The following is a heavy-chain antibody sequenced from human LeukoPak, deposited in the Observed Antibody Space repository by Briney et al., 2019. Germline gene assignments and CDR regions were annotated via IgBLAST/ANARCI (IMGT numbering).Heavy chain of an antibody. J-gene: IGHJ4*02. V-gene: IGHV3-30*02. CDR1: GFIFNNYG. CDR2: IRYDGTNK. CDR3: VGGDYYDSSGYSQFDY. D-gene: IGHD3-22*01. Sequence: GGSLRLSCAASGFIFNNYGLHWVRQAPGKGLEWVAFIRYDGTNKYYADSVKGRFTISRDNSKNTLSLQMNSLRVEDTAVYYCVGGDYYDSSGYSQFDYWGQGTLVTVSS.